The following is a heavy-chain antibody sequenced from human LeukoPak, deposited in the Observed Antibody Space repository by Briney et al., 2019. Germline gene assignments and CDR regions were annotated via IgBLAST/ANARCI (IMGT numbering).Heavy chain of an antibody. CDR3: ARTRIAAAAFNDY. Sequence: SETLSLTCTVSGGSISSSSYYWGWIRQPPGKGLEWFGSIYYSGGTYYNPSLKSRVTISVDTSKNQFSLKLSSVTAADTAVYYCARTRIAAAAFNDYWGQGTLVTVSS. CDR2: IYYSGGT. V-gene: IGHV4-39*01. D-gene: IGHD6-13*01. CDR1: GGSISSSSYY. J-gene: IGHJ4*02.